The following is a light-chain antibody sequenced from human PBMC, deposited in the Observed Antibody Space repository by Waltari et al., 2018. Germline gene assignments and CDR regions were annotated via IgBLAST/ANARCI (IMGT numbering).Light chain of an antibody. CDR1: QSVSYY. V-gene: IGKV3-11*01. Sequence: EVVLTQSPATLSLSPGERATLSCRASQSVSYYLAWYQQKPGQAPRLLIYDASNRATGIPARFSGSGSGTDFTLTISSLEPEDFAVYYCQQRTNWPLTFGGGTKVEI. CDR2: DAS. CDR3: QQRTNWPLT. J-gene: IGKJ4*01.